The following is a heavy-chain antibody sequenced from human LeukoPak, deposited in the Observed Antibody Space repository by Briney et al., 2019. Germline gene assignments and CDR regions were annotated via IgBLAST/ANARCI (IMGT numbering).Heavy chain of an antibody. CDR2: IYYSGST. Sequence: PSETLSLTCTVSGGSISSYYWGWIRQPPGKGLEWIGYIYYSGSTNYNPSLKSRVTISVDTSKNQFSLKLSSVTAADTAACYCARGMYYDILTGFDYWGQGTLVTVSS. J-gene: IGHJ4*02. V-gene: IGHV4-59*01. CDR3: ARGMYYDILTGFDY. D-gene: IGHD3-9*01. CDR1: GGSISSYY.